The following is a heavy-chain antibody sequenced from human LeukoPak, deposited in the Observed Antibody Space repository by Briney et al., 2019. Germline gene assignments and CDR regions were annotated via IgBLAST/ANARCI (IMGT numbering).Heavy chain of an antibody. CDR2: ISAYNGDT. Sequence: ASVKVSCKASGYTFTSYGINWVRQAPGQGLEWMGWISAYNGDTNYAQKFQGRVTITADKSTSTAYMELSSLRSEDTAVYYCARDRGSSGWGYYYYYYMDVWGKGTTVTVSS. J-gene: IGHJ6*03. V-gene: IGHV1-18*01. CDR1: GYTFTSYG. CDR3: ARDRGSSGWGYYYYYYMDV. D-gene: IGHD6-19*01.